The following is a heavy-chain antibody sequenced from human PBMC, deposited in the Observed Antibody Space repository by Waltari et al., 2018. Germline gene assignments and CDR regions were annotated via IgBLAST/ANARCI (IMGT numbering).Heavy chain of an antibody. CDR1: GFTFDDYG. CDR2: IRWNSGDI. J-gene: IGHJ4*02. V-gene: IGHV3-9*01. Sequence: EVQLVDSGGGWVQPGRSLRLSCAVSGFTFDDYGMHWVRQAPGKGLEWVSGIRWNSGDIDYADSVKGRFTISRDNAKNSLYLQMNSLRAEDTAVYYCAKDGAPGIVGANGLDYWGQGTLVTVSS. CDR3: AKDGAPGIVGANGLDY. D-gene: IGHD1-26*01.